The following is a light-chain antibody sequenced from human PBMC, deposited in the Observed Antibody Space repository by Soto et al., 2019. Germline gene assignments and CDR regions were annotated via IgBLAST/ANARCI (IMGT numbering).Light chain of an antibody. CDR1: QSVTKW. CDR3: KNYTGHSSCS. J-gene: IGKJ1*01. V-gene: IGKV1-5*01. Sequence: DIQMTQSPSTLSAYVGDRVTITCRASQSVTKWVAWYQQRPGQAPKILIWDASTLQRGVPSRFSGSGFGTEFTLSISSLQPDDFATYYCKNYTGHSSCSFGEGTKVDIK. CDR2: DAS.